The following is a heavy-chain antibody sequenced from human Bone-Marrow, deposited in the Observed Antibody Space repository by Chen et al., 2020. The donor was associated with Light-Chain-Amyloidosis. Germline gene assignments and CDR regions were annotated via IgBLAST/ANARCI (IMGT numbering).Heavy chain of an antibody. CDR3: ASHSPGDYGNPGSDY. Sequence: QVQLQESGPGLVEPSQTLSLTCTVFGDSIGSGEYYWNLIRQSPGKGLEWIGYIYYSGNSYYNPSLKSRATISVDTSKNQFSLKLTSVTAEDTAVYYCASHSPGDYGNPGSDYWGQGTLVTVSS. CDR2: IYYSGNS. CDR1: GDSIGSGEYY. D-gene: IGHD4-4*01. V-gene: IGHV4-30-4*01. J-gene: IGHJ4*02.